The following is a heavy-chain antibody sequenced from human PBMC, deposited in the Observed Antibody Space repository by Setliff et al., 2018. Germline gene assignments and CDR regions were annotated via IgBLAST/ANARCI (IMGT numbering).Heavy chain of an antibody. Sequence: LRLSCAASGFTFSSSSMNWVRQAPGKGLEWVSYISSSSSTIYYADSVKGRFTLSRDNAKNSLYLQMNSLRAEDTAVYYCAKLVWLTTWYYMDVWGKGTTVTVSS. J-gene: IGHJ6*03. CDR2: ISSSSSTI. CDR3: AKLVWLTTWYYMDV. D-gene: IGHD5-18*01. V-gene: IGHV3-48*01. CDR1: GFTFSSSS.